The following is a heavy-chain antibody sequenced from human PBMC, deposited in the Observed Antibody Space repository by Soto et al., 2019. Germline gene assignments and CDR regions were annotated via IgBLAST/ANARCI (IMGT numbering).Heavy chain of an antibody. Sequence: SETLSLTCTVSGGSISSYYWSWIRQPPGKGLEWIGYIYYSGSTNYNPSLKSRVTISVDTSKNQFSLKLSSVTAADTAVYYCARVHDSSGYYMGILDYWGQGTLVTVSS. V-gene: IGHV4-59*01. CDR3: ARVHDSSGYYMGILDY. CDR1: GGSISSYY. J-gene: IGHJ4*02. CDR2: IYYSGST. D-gene: IGHD3-22*01.